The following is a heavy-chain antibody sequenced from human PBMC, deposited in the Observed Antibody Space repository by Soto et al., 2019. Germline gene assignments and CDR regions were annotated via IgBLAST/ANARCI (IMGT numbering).Heavy chain of an antibody. CDR3: SHRPRGFPSFFDY. Sequence: QITLNESGPTLVKPTQTLTLTCTFSGFSLSTRGVGVGWIRQPPGKALEWLALLYWDDDERYSPSLMSRLTITKDTTNTQVFLTMPIMVPVDTATSSCSHRPRGFPSFFDYWGQGTLVTVSS. V-gene: IGHV2-5*02. CDR1: GFSLSTRGVG. J-gene: IGHJ4*02. CDR2: LYWDDDE.